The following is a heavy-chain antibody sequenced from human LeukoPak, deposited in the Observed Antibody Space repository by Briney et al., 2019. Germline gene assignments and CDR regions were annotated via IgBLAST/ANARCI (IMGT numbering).Heavy chain of an antibody. Sequence: GGSLRLSCAASGFTFSSYWMHWVRQAPGKGLVWISRINSDGSSTTYADSVKGRFTISRDNAKNTLYLQMNSLRAEDTAVYFCARDYGRSRDYGMDVWGQGTTVTVSS. D-gene: IGHD3-10*01. CDR3: ARDYGRSRDYGMDV. CDR1: GFTFSSYW. CDR2: INSDGSST. J-gene: IGHJ6*02. V-gene: IGHV3-74*01.